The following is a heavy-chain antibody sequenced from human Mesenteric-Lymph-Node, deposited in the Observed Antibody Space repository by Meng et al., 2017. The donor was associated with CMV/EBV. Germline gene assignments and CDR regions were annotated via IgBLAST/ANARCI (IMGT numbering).Heavy chain of an antibody. CDR1: GGSISSYY. D-gene: IGHD2-21*01. V-gene: IGHV4-59*01. J-gene: IGHJ6*02. CDR3: ARVDIVGNYSYGMDV. CDR2: VYYTGSI. Sequence: SETLSLTCTVSGGSISSYYWSWIRQPPGKGLEWIGYVYYTGSINYNPSLKSRVTISIHTSNNQFSLNLSSVTAADTAVYYCARVDIVGNYSYGMDVWGQGTTVTVSS.